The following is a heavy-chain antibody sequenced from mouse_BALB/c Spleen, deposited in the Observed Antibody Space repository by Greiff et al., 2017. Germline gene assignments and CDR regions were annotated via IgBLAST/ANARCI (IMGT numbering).Heavy chain of an antibody. CDR3: TRDYGSSQGYFDY. CDR2: IYPGNSDT. V-gene: IGHV1-5*01. CDR1: GYSFTSYW. J-gene: IGHJ2*01. D-gene: IGHD1-1*01. Sequence: EVQLQQSGTVLARPGASVKMSCKASGYSFTSYWMHWVKQRPGQGLEWIGAIYPGNSDTSYNQKFKGKAKLTAVTSASTAYMELSSLTNEDSAVYYCTRDYGSSQGYFDYWGQGTTLTVSS.